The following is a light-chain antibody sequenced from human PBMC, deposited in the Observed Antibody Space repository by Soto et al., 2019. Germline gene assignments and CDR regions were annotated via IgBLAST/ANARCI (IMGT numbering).Light chain of an antibody. CDR1: QSVSSD. Sequence: VVTQSPATLSVFPGETATLSCRASQSVSSDLAWYQQRPGQAPRLLIYGASTRATGIPARFRGSGXGTXXRLTISSLQSEDFATYYCQQYNTWHPKMAFGRGTKVEIK. CDR3: QQYNTWHPKMA. V-gene: IGKV3-15*01. CDR2: GAS. J-gene: IGKJ1*01.